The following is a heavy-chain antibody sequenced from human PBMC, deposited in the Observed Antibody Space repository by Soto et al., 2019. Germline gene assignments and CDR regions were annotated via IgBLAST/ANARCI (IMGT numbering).Heavy chain of an antibody. D-gene: IGHD6-13*01. CDR1: GGSISSSNW. CDR2: IYHSGST. J-gene: IGHJ6*02. V-gene: IGHV4-4*02. CDR3: ARSQQQLDTYYYYGMDV. Sequence: SETLSLTCAVSGGSISSSNWLSWVRQPPGKGLEWIGEIYHSGSTNYNPSLKSRVTISVDKSKNQFSLKLSSVTAADTAVYYCARSQQQLDTYYYYGMDVWGQGTTVTVSS.